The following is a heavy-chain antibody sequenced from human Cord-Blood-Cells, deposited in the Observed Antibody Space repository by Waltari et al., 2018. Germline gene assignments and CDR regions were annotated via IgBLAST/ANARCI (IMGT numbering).Heavy chain of an antibody. CDR1: GGTFSSYA. CDR2: ISPILGIA. V-gene: IGHV1-69*09. J-gene: IGHJ4*02. D-gene: IGHD1-20*01. CDR3: AASYNWNYFDY. Sequence: QVQLVQSGAEVKKPGSSVKVSCKASGGTFSSYAISWVRQAPGQGLEWMGRISPILGIANYAQKFQGRVTITADKSTSTAYMELSSLRSEDTAVYYCAASYNWNYFDYWGQGTLVTVSS.